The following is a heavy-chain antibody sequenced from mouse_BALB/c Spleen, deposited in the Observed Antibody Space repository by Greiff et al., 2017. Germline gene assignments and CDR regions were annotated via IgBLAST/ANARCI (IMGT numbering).Heavy chain of an antibody. CDR3: ARSAYYGNHGGAMDY. V-gene: IGHV1-4*02. CDR1: GYTFTSYT. J-gene: IGHJ4*01. Sequence: VQLQESAAELARPGASVKMSCKASGYTFTSYTMHWVKQRPGQGLEWIGYINPSSGYTEYNQKFKDKTTLTADKSSSTAYMQLSSLTSEDSAVYYCARSAYYGNHGGAMDYWGQGTSVTVSS. CDR2: INPSSGYT. D-gene: IGHD2-10*01.